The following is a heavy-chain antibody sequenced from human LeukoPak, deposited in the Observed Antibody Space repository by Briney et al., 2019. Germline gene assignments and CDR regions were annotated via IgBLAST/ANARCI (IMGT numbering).Heavy chain of an antibody. D-gene: IGHD5-18*01. V-gene: IGHV1-18*01. CDR1: GYTFTSYG. J-gene: IGHJ4*02. Sequence: ASVKVSCKASGYTFTSYGISWVRQAPGQGLEWMGWISAYNGNTNYAQKLQGRVTMTTDTSTSTAYMELRSLRSDDTAVYYCARDESDTATVPNPSPFDYWGQGTLVTVSS. CDR2: ISAYNGNT. CDR3: ARDESDTATVPNPSPFDY.